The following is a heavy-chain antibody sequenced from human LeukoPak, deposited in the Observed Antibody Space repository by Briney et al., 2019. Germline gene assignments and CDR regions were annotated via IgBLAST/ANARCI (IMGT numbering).Heavy chain of an antibody. V-gene: IGHV3-21*01. CDR2: ISGSSSYI. D-gene: IGHD4-17*01. CDR1: GFIFSSYN. Sequence: GGSLTLSYAASGFIFSSYNMNWVRQAPGKGLEWVSSISGSSSYIYHADSVKGRFTISRDNAKNSLSLQMNSLRAEDTAVYYCARDLYGDYGFDIWGEGTMVTVSS. J-gene: IGHJ3*02. CDR3: ARDLYGDYGFDI.